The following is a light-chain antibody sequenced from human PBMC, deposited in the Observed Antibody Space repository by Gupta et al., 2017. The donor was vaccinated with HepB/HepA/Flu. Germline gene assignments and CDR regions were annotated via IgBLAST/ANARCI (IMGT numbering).Light chain of an antibody. CDR2: DAS. Sequence: VLTQSPGTLSLSPGERATLSCRARQSISRYLAWYQQKPGQGPRLLIYDASKRATGVPARFSGSGSGTDFTLTSSGREPEDFGVYYWQQRATLHTFGQGTQVEIK. V-gene: IGKV3-11*01. CDR1: QSISRY. CDR3: QQRATLHT. J-gene: IGKJ5*01.